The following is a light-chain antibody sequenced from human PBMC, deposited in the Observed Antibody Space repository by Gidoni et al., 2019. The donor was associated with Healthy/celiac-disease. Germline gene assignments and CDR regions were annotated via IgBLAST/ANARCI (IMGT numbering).Light chain of an antibody. Sequence: SYELTQPPPVSASPGQTARIPCPGDALPKQYAYWYQQKPGQAPVLVIYKDSERPSGIPERFSGSSSGTTVTLTISGVQAEDEADYYCQSADSSGTWVFGGGTKLTVL. J-gene: IGLJ3*02. CDR3: QSADSSGTWV. V-gene: IGLV3-25*02. CDR2: KDS. CDR1: ALPKQY.